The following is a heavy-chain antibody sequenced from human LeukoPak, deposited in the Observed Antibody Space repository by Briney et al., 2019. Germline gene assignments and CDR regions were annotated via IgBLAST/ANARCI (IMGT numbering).Heavy chain of an antibody. CDR3: ARDARYSSSWHWSFDY. Sequence: GGSLRLSCAASGFNFNYYGMHWVRQAPGKGLEWVSSISSSSSYIYYADSVKGRFTISRDNAKNSLYLQMNSLRAEDTAVYYCARDARYSSSWHWSFDYWGKGTTVTISS. CDR2: ISSSSSYI. CDR1: GFNFNYYG. J-gene: IGHJ4*03. D-gene: IGHD6-13*01. V-gene: IGHV3-21*01.